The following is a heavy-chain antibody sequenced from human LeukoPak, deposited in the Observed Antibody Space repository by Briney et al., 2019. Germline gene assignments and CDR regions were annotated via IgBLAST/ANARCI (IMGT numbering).Heavy chain of an antibody. J-gene: IGHJ6*03. Sequence: QPGGSLRLSCAASGFTFDDYAMHWVRQAPGKGLEWVSLISGDGGSTYYAESVKGRFNISRDNSKNSLYLQMNSLRTEDTALYYCAKAKGSSGYDYFPSYYYYYYMDVWGKGTTVTVSS. V-gene: IGHV3-43*02. CDR1: GFTFDDYA. CDR3: AKAKGSSGYDYFPSYYYYYYMDV. D-gene: IGHD5-12*01. CDR2: ISGDGGST.